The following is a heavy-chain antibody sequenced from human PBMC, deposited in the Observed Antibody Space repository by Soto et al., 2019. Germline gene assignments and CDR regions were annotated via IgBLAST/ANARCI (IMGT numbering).Heavy chain of an antibody. CDR2: IYHSGST. J-gene: IGHJ5*02. CDR3: ARQGIAAAGTNWLDP. D-gene: IGHD6-13*01. Sequence: SETLSLTWTVSGGSISSSSYYWGWIRQPPGKGLEWIASIYHSGSTYYNPSLKSRVTISVDTSKNQFSLKLSSVTAADTAVYYCARQGIAAAGTNWLDPWGQGTLVTVSS. V-gene: IGHV4-39*01. CDR1: GGSISSSSYY.